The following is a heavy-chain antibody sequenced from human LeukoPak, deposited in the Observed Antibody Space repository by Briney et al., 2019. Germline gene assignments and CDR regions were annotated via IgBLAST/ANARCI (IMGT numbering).Heavy chain of an antibody. CDR2: IIPILGIA. CDR3: ARWAAYGSGTESWFDP. V-gene: IGHV1-69*04. CDR1: GGTFSSYA. Sequence: ASVKVSCKASGGTFSSYAISWVRQAPGQGLEWMGRIIPILGIANYAQKFQGRVTITADKSTSTAYMELSSLRSEDTAVYYCARWAAYGSGTESWFDPWGQGTLVTASS. D-gene: IGHD3-10*01. J-gene: IGHJ5*02.